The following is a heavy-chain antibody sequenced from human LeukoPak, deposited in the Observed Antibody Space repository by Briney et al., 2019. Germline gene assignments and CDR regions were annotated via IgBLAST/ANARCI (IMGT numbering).Heavy chain of an antibody. J-gene: IGHJ4*02. Sequence: GVSLRLSCAASGFTVSSNYISWVRQAPGKGLEWVSVIYSGGDTDYADSVKGRFIISRDNSKNTLYLQMNSLRAEDTAVYYCASGRLSAKGFDNWGQGTLVTVSS. D-gene: IGHD2-15*01. CDR3: ASGRLSAKGFDN. CDR2: IYSGGDT. V-gene: IGHV3-66*01. CDR1: GFTVSSNY.